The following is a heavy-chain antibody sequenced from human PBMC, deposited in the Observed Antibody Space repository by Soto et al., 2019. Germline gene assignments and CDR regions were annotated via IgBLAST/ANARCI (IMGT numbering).Heavy chain of an antibody. CDR1: GYTLTELS. J-gene: IGHJ5*02. CDR2: FDPEDGET. Sequence: ASVKVSCKVSGYTLTELSMHWVRQAPGKGLEWMGGFDPEDGETIYAQKFQGRVTMTEDTSTDTAYMELSSLRSEDTAVYYCATIPIAAAWSNWFDPWGQGTLVTVSS. CDR3: ATIPIAAAWSNWFDP. V-gene: IGHV1-24*01. D-gene: IGHD6-13*01.